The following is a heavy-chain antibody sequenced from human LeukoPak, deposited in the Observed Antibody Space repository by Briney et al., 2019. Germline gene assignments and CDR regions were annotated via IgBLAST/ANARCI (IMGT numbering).Heavy chain of an antibody. CDR2: TYTGGNS. CDR3: ARGGRGSAAVVAPRSFDI. J-gene: IGHJ3*02. V-gene: IGHV3-53*01. D-gene: IGHD3-22*01. Sequence: PGGSLRLSCAASGFTFTSYSMNWVRQAPGKGLEWVSVTYTGGNSYYAGSVQGRFIISRDLSKNTLYLQMNNLRAEDSALYYCARGGRGSAAVVAPRSFDIWGQGTMVTVSS. CDR1: GFTFTSYS.